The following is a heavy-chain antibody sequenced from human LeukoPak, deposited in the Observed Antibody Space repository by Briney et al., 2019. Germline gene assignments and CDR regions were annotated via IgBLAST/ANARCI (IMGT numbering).Heavy chain of an antibody. V-gene: IGHV3-20*04. CDR3: ARESGYLWKSFDY. D-gene: IGHD5-12*01. Sequence: GGSLRLSCAASGFTFSDAWMNWVRQAPGKGLEWVSGINWNGGSTGYADSVKGRFTISRDNAKNSLYLQMNSLRAEDTALYYCARESGYLWKSFDYWGQGTLVTVSS. CDR1: GFTFSDAW. CDR2: INWNGGST. J-gene: IGHJ4*02.